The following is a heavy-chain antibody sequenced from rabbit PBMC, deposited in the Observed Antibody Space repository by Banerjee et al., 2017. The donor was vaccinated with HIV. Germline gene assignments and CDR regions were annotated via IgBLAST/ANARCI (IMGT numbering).Heavy chain of an antibody. CDR1: GFSFSSGYD. J-gene: IGHJ4*01. Sequence: QEQLEESGGGLVKPEGSLTLTCTASGFSFSSGYDMCWVRQAPGKGLEWIGCIVTGGGGSTAYASWAKGRFTISKTSSTTVTLQMTSLTAADTATYFCVRGLISGRGYYLNLWGPGTLVTVS. V-gene: IGHV1S45*01. CDR2: IVTGGGGST. D-gene: IGHD1-1*01. CDR3: VRGLISGRGYYLNL.